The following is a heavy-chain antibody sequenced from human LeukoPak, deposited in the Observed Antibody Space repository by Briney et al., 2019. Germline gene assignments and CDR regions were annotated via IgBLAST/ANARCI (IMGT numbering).Heavy chain of an antibody. CDR3: ARGQGYFDY. V-gene: IGHV3-11*01. Sequence: PGGSLILSCAASGFTFSDYYMWWIRPAPRKGVEWVSYIGSSGSTIYYADSVKGRFTISRDNAKNSLYLQMNSLRAEDTAVYYCARGQGYFDYWGQGTLDTVSS. CDR1: GFTFSDYY. J-gene: IGHJ4*02. CDR2: IGSSGSTI.